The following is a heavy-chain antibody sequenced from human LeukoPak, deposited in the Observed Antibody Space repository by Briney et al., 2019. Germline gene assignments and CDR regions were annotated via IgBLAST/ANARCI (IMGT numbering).Heavy chain of an antibody. CDR3: ARAVSDSTYSSGWYEFDY. Sequence: SQTLSLTCTVSGGSISSATYYWSWIRQPAGKGLEWIGRIYTSGSTNYNPSLKSRVTMSVDTSKNQFSLKLSSVTAADTAVYYCARAVSDSTYSSGWYEFDYWGQGTLVTVSS. CDR2: IYTSGST. CDR1: GGSISSATYY. J-gene: IGHJ4*02. V-gene: IGHV4-61*02. D-gene: IGHD6-19*01.